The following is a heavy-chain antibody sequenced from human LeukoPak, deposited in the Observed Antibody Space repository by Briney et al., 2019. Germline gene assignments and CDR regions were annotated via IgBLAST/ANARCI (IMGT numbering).Heavy chain of an antibody. J-gene: IGHJ3*02. CDR2: IYYSGST. CDR1: GGSISSSSYS. CDR3: ARESRSAAFDI. Sequence: SETLSLTCTVSGGSISSSSYSWGWIRQPPGKGLEWIGSIYYSGSTYYNPSLKSRVTISVDTSKNQISLKLSSVTAADTAVYYCARESRSAAFDIWGQGTMVTVSS. D-gene: IGHD2-2*01. V-gene: IGHV4-39*07.